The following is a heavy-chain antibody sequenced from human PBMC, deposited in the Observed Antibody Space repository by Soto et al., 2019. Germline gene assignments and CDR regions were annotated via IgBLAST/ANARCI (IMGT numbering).Heavy chain of an antibody. CDR2: ISYDGNSE. J-gene: IGHJ3*01. CDR1: GFTFGAYT. CDR3: ARDGYSGRSDGFDV. V-gene: IGHV3-30*14. Sequence: QMQLVESGGGVVQPGRSLRLSCAASGFTFGAYTMHWVSQAPGKGLEWVAVISYDGNSERYTDTVKGRFTVSRDNSKSTMYLQMNSLRAEDTAVYYCARDGYSGRSDGFDVWGQGTMVTVSS. D-gene: IGHD1-26*01.